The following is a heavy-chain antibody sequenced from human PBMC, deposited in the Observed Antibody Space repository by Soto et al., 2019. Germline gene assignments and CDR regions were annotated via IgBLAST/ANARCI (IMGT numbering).Heavy chain of an antibody. J-gene: IGHJ4*02. CDR3: ASPYYDSSGYSPYYFDY. Sequence: SVKVSCKASGGTFSSYAISWVRQAPGQGLEWMGGIIPIFGTANYAQKFQGRVTITADESTSTAYMELSSLRSEDTAVYYCASPYYDSSGYSPYYFDYRGQGTLVTVSS. CDR1: GGTFSSYA. CDR2: IIPIFGTA. D-gene: IGHD3-22*01. V-gene: IGHV1-69*13.